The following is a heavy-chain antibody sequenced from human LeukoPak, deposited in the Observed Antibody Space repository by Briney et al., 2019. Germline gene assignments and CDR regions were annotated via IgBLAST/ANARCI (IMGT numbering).Heavy chain of an antibody. CDR1: GFMFSSYA. D-gene: IGHD6-19*01. CDR2: ISYSGGGT. J-gene: IGHJ4*02. V-gene: IGHV3-23*01. Sequence: GGSLRLSCAASGFMFSSYAMSWVRQAPGKGLEWVSGISYSGGGTYYADSVKGRFTISRDDSKNTLSLQMNSLRAEDTAVYYCAKGGSSGWSGSRFDYWGQGTLVTVSS. CDR3: AKGGSSGWSGSRFDY.